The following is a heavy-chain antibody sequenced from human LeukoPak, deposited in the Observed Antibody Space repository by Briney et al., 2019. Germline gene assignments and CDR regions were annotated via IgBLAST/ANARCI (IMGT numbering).Heavy chain of an antibody. CDR1: GFIFSDYS. CDR2: ISSTSSHI. J-gene: IGHJ4*02. CDR3: ARGCVGRVCSTRHFDF. V-gene: IGHV3-21*01. D-gene: IGHD2-8*02. Sequence: KAGGSLRLSCAASGFIFSDYSVTWVRQAPGKGLEWVSIISSTSSHIFYADSVKGRFTISRDNAENSLYLQMSSLRAEDTAVYYCARGCVGRVCSTRHFDFWGQGTLVTVSS.